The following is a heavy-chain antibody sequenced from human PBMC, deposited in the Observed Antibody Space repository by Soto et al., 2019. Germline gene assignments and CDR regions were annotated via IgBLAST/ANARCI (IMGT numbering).Heavy chain of an antibody. CDR2: ISGSGGST. Sequence: XXSLRLSFAASGFTFSSYAMRWVLQAPGKGLEWVSAISGSGGSTYYADSVKGRFTISRDNSKNTLYLQMNSLRAEDTAVYYCAKRRYSSGWYYFDYWGQGTLVTVSS. CDR3: AKRRYSSGWYYFDY. CDR1: GFTFSSYA. D-gene: IGHD6-19*01. V-gene: IGHV3-23*01. J-gene: IGHJ4*02.